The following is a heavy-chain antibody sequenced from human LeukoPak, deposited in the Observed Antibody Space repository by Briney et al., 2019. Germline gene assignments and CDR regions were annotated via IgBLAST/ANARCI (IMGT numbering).Heavy chain of an antibody. J-gene: IGHJ4*02. D-gene: IGHD1/OR15-1a*01. V-gene: IGHV3-30*18. CDR1: GXTSSSYG. CDR2: ISYDGSNK. CDR3: AKDSPSRTATTEVPVDY. Sequence: PGGSLRLSCAASGXTSSSYGMHWVRQAPGKGLEWVAVISYDGSNKYYADSVKGRFTISRDNSKNTLYLQMNSLRAEDTAVYYCAKDSPSRTATTEVPVDYWGQGTLVTVSS.